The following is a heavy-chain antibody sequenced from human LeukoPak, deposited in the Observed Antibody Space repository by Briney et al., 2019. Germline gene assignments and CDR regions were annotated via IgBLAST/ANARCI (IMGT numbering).Heavy chain of an antibody. D-gene: IGHD2-15*01. CDR3: ARHTYCSGGSCLEKPFDY. CDR1: GYSFTSYW. J-gene: IGHJ4*02. CDR2: IYPGDSDT. V-gene: IGHV5-51*01. Sequence: GESLKISCKGSGYSFTSYWIGWMRQMPGKGLEWMVIIYPGDSDTRYSPSFQGQVTISADKSISTAYLQWSSLKASDTAMYYCARHTYCSGGSCLEKPFDYWGQGTLVTVSS.